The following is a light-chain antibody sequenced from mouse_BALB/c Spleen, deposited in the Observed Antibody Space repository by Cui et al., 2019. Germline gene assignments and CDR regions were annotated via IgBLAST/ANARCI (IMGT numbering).Light chain of an antibody. CDR1: SSVSSSY. Sequence: QIVLTQSPAIMSASPGEKFTLTCSPRSSVSSSYLYWYQQKPVSSPKLWIYSTSNLASGVPARFSGSGSGTSYSLTISSMEAEDAASYFCHQWSSYPPTFGAGTKLELK. V-gene: IGKV4-79*01. J-gene: IGKJ5*01. CDR2: STS. CDR3: HQWSSYPPT.